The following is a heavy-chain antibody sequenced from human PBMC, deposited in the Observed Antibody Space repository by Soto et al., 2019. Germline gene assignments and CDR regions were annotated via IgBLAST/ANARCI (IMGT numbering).Heavy chain of an antibody. Sequence: ASVKVSCKVSGYSLTANHMHWVRQAPGQGLEWMGIVNPSLGRANYAQKFQDRVAMTWDTSTGTFYMELSSLRSDDTAMYYCARAPYSSMSFSLDYWGQGTQVTVSS. V-gene: IGHV1-46*01. CDR1: GYSLTANH. CDR3: ARAPYSSMSFSLDY. CDR2: VNPSLGRA. D-gene: IGHD2-2*01. J-gene: IGHJ4*02.